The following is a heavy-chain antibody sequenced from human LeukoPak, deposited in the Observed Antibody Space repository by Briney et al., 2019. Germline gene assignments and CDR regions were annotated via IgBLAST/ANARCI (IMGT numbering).Heavy chain of an antibody. CDR3: ARAAGYGDYRDAFDI. CDR1: GLTFINAW. J-gene: IGHJ3*02. V-gene: IGHV3-15*05. D-gene: IGHD4-17*01. CDR2: IKATPHGGTT. Sequence: GGSLRLSCAASGLTFINAWMAWVRQAPGKGLEWVGRIKATPHGGTTDYAAPVKGRFTISRDNAKNSLYLQMNSLRAEDTALYHCARAAGYGDYRDAFDIWGQGTMVTVSS.